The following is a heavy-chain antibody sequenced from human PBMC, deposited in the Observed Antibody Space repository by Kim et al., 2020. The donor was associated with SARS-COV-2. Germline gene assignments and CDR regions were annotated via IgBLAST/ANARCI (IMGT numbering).Heavy chain of an antibody. CDR2: IYYSGST. J-gene: IGHJ3*01. CDR3: ARDGNIVLAPPPL. CDR1: GGSISSGGYY. V-gene: IGHV4-31*03. Sequence: SETLSLTCTVSGGSISSGGYYWSWIRQHPGKGLEWIGYIYYSGSTYYNPSLKSRVTISVDTSKNQFSLKLSSVTAADTAVYYCARDGNIVLAPPPLWGQGTMVTVSS. D-gene: IGHD2-15*01.